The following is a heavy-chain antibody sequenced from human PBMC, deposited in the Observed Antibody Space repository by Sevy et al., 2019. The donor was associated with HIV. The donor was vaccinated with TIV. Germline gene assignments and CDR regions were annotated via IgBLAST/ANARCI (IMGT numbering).Heavy chain of an antibody. CDR3: ARGKDVSGTFDI. V-gene: IGHV4-34*01. J-gene: IGHJ3*02. CDR1: GGSFSGYS. CDR2: ITHSGNT. Sequence: PSETLSLTCAVYGGSFSGYSWNWIRQSPERGLEWIGEITHSGNTNYISSLKSRVTISKATSNNQFSLKLNSVSAADTAVYYCARGKDVSGTFDIWGQGTGVTVSS.